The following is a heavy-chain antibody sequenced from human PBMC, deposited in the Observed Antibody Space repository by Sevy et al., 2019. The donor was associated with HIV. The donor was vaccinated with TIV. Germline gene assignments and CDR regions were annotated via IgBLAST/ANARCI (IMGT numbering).Heavy chain of an antibody. J-gene: IGHJ3*02. CDR1: GFTFSSYS. CDR2: ISSSSSYI. D-gene: IGHD3-22*01. CDR3: ARDAALSNYYDSSGYPNAFDI. V-gene: IGHV3-21*01. Sequence: GGSLRLSCAASGFTFSSYSMNWVRQAPGKGLEWVSSISSSSSYIYYADSVKGRFTISSDNAKNSLYLQMNSLRAEDTAVYDCARDAALSNYYDSSGYPNAFDIWGQGTMVTVSS.